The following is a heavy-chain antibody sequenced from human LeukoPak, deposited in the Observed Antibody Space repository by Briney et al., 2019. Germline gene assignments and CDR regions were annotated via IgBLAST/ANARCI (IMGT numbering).Heavy chain of an antibody. CDR3: ARSAPFGDPSLFMVRGVIIYPPNYYMDV. J-gene: IGHJ6*03. V-gene: IGHV4-39*01. CDR2: VYYSGST. D-gene: IGHD3-10*01. CDR1: GGSITSSSYY. Sequence: SETLSLTCTVSGGSITSSSYYWGWIRQPPGKGLEWIGSVYYSGSTYYNPSLKSRVTMSVDTSKNQFSLKLSSVTAADTAVYYCARSAPFGDPSLFMVRGVIIYPPNYYMDVWGKGTTVTVSS.